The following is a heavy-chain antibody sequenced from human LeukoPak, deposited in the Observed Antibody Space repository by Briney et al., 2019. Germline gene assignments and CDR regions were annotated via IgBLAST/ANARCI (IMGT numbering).Heavy chain of an antibody. CDR2: INPNSGGT. Sequence: ASVKVSCKASGYTFTGYYMHWVRQAPGQGLEWMGRINPNSGGTNYAQKFQGGVTMTRDTSISTAYMELSRLRSDDTAVYYCARGAAAGMALNWFDPWGQGTLVTVSS. CDR1: GYTFTGYY. CDR3: ARGAAAGMALNWFDP. D-gene: IGHD6-13*01. V-gene: IGHV1-2*06. J-gene: IGHJ5*02.